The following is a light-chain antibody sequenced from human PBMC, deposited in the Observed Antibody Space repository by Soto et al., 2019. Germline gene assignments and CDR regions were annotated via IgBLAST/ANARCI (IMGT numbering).Light chain of an antibody. J-gene: IGKJ3*01. V-gene: IGKV3-20*01. CDR3: QQYGSSPEIT. CDR1: QSVSSSY. CDR2: GAS. Sequence: EIVLTQSPGTLSLSPGERATLSCRGIQSVSSSYLAWYQQKPGQAPRLLIYGASSRATGIPDRFSGSGSGTDFTLTISRLEPEDFAVYYCQQYGSSPEITFGPGTKVDIK.